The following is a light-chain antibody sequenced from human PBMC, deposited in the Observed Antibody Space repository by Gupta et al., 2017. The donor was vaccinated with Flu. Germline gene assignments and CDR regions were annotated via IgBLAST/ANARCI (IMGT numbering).Light chain of an antibody. CDR2: AAS. CDR1: QSIKNY. Sequence: GDRVTITCRASQSIKNYLNWYQQKPGKAPKLLIYAASSLQSEVPSRFSGSGSGTEFTLTIGSLQPEDFATYYCQQSYSDPFFGGGTKVQIK. J-gene: IGKJ4*01. V-gene: IGKV1-39*01. CDR3: QQSYSDPF.